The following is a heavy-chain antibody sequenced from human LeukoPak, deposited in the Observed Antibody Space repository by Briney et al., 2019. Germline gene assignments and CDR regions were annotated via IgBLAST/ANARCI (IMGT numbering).Heavy chain of an antibody. CDR2: INSDGSST. V-gene: IGHV3-74*01. Sequence: GGSLRLSCAASGFTFSSYWMHRVRQAPGKGLVWVSRINSDGSSTSYADSVKGRFTISRDNAKNTLYLQMNSLRAGDTAVYYCARDGRATAFDYWGQGTLVTVSS. D-gene: IGHD1-26*01. J-gene: IGHJ4*02. CDR1: GFTFSSYW. CDR3: ARDGRATAFDY.